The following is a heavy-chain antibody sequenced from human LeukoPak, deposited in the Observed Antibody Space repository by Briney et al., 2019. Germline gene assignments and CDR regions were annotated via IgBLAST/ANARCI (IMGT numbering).Heavy chain of an antibody. D-gene: IGHD4-23*01. Sequence: SVKLSCKASGGTFSSYAISWVRQAPGHRLEWMGGIIPIFGTANYAQKFQGRVTITADESTSTAYMEPSSLRSEDTAVYYCAREVFGGTPPYYYYYMDVWGKGTTVNVSS. J-gene: IGHJ6*03. CDR2: IIPIFGTA. V-gene: IGHV1-69*01. CDR1: GGTFSSYA. CDR3: AREVFGGTPPYYYYYMDV.